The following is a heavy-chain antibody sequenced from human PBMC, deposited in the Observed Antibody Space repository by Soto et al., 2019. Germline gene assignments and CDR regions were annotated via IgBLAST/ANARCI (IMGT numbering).Heavy chain of an antibody. Sequence: QVQLQQWGAGLLKPSETLSLTCAVYGGSFSGYYWSWIRQPPGKGLEWIGEINHSGSTNYNQSLKSRVTIAVDTFKNQFSLKLSSVTAADTAVYYCARVPGIAVAGKRWALDYWGQGTLVTVSS. D-gene: IGHD6-19*01. CDR1: GGSFSGYY. J-gene: IGHJ4*02. CDR2: INHSGST. V-gene: IGHV4-34*01. CDR3: ARVPGIAVAGKRWALDY.